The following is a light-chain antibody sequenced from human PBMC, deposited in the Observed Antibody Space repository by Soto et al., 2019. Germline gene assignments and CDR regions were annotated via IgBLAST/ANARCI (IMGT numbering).Light chain of an antibody. V-gene: IGLV4-69*01. CDR1: SGHSNYA. J-gene: IGLJ2*01. CDR3: QTWGTGIQV. Sequence: QLVLTQSPSASASLGASVTFTCTLNSGHSNYAIAWHQQQPEKGPRYLMKLNSDGTHSKGDGIPDRFSGSSSGAERYLTIYSLQSEDEADYYCQTWGTGIQVFGGGTQLTVL. CDR2: LNSDGTH.